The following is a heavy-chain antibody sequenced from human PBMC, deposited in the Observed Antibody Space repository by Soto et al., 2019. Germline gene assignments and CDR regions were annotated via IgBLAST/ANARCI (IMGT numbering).Heavy chain of an antibody. J-gene: IGHJ3*02. Sequence: QVQLVESGGGVVQPGRSLRLSCAASGFTFSSYAMHWVRQAPGKGLEWVAVISYDGSSKYYADSVKGRFTISRDNSKNTLYLQMNSLRAEDTAVYYCARDQPIAVAPEYAFDIWGQGTMVTVSS. CDR1: GFTFSSYA. CDR3: ARDQPIAVAPEYAFDI. CDR2: ISYDGSSK. V-gene: IGHV3-30-3*01. D-gene: IGHD6-19*01.